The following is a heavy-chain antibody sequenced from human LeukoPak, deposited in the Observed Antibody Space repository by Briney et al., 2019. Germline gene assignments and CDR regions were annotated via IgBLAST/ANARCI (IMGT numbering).Heavy chain of an antibody. Sequence: SETLSLTCAVYGGSLSGYYWSWIRQPPGKGLEWIGEINHSGSTNYNPSLKSRVTISVDTSKNQFSLKLSSVTAADTAVYYCARGRLYYYDSSGYYHYFDYWGQGTLVTVSS. CDR2: INHSGST. CDR1: GGSLSGYY. D-gene: IGHD3-22*01. CDR3: ARGRLYYYDSSGYYHYFDY. V-gene: IGHV4-34*01. J-gene: IGHJ4*02.